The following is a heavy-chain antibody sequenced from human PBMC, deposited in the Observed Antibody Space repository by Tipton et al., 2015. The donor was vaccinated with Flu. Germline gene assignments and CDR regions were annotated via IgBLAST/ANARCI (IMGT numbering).Heavy chain of an antibody. D-gene: IGHD3-3*01. Sequence: CAASGFTFSTHWMHWVRQAPGKGLVWVSRINSDGITTTYADSVKGRFTISRDNAKNTLYLQMNSLRAEDTAVYYCASRVEGGSPSAHFDLWGRGTPVTVSS. J-gene: IGHJ2*01. V-gene: IGHV3-74*01. CDR2: INSDGITT. CDR3: ASRVEGGSPSAHFDL. CDR1: GFTFSTHW.